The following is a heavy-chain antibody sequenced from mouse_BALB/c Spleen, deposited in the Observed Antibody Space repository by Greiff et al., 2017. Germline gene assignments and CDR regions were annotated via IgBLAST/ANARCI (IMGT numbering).Heavy chain of an antibody. CDR2: IWGDGST. J-gene: IGHJ3*01. D-gene: IGHD1-2*01. CDR3: ARVDDYYGYWFAY. V-gene: IGHV2-6-7*01. Sequence: VQLVESGPGLVAPSQSLSITCTVSGFSLTGYGVNWVRQPPGKGLEWLGMIWGDGSTDYNSALESRLSISKDNSKSQVFLKMNSLQTDDTARYYCARVDDYYGYWFAYWGQGTLVTVSA. CDR1: GFSLTGYG.